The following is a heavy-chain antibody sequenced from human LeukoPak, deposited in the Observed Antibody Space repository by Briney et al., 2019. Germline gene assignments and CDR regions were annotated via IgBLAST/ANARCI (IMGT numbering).Heavy chain of an antibody. Sequence: GGSLRLSCAASGFTFSSYAMSWVRQAPGKGLEWVSAISGSGGSTYYADSVKGRFTIARDNSKNTLYLQMNSLRGEDTAVYYCANRALNYYGSGSYWLTFDLWGQGTLVTVSS. D-gene: IGHD3-10*01. CDR2: ISGSGGST. V-gene: IGHV3-23*01. CDR3: ANRALNYYGSGSYWLTFDL. J-gene: IGHJ5*02. CDR1: GFTFSSYA.